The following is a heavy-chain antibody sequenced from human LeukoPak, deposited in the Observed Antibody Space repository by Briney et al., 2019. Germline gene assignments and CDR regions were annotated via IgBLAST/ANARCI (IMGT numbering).Heavy chain of an antibody. J-gene: IGHJ5*02. CDR1: GFTFSSYG. Sequence: PGGSLRLSCAASGFTFSSYGMHWVRQAPGKGLEWVAFIRYDGSNKYYADSVKGRFTISRDNSKNTLYLQMNSLRAEDTAVYYCAKDEPRMRYNWFDPWGQGTLVTVSS. D-gene: IGHD2-15*01. CDR3: AKDEPRMRYNWFDP. CDR2: IRYDGSNK. V-gene: IGHV3-30*02.